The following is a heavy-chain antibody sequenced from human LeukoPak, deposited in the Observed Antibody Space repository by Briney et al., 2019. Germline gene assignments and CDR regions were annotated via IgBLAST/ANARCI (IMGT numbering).Heavy chain of an antibody. Sequence: SETLSLTCTVSGGSISSGGYYWSWIRQHPGKGLEWIGYIYYSGSTYYNPSLKSRVTISVDTSKNQFSLKLSSVTAADTAVYYCARDSKNSGYYLIDYWGQGTLVTVSS. V-gene: IGHV4-31*03. D-gene: IGHD3-22*01. CDR1: GGSISSGGYY. J-gene: IGHJ4*02. CDR3: ARDSKNSGYYLIDY. CDR2: IYYSGST.